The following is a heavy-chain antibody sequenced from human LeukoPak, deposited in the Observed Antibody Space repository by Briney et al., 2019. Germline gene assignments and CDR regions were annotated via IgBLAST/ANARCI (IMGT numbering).Heavy chain of an antibody. CDR3: ARSELLKSDFGY. Sequence: SVKVSCKASGGTFSSYAISWVRQAPGQGLEWMGGIIPIFGTANYAQKFQGRVTITADESTSTAYMELSSLRSEDTAVYYCARSELLKSDFGYWGQGTLVTVSS. V-gene: IGHV1-69*13. D-gene: IGHD1-26*01. J-gene: IGHJ4*02. CDR1: GGTFSSYA. CDR2: IIPIFGTA.